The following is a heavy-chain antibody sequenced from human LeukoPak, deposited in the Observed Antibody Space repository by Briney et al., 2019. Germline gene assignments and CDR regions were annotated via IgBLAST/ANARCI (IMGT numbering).Heavy chain of an antibody. V-gene: IGHV4-59*12. CDR1: GGSISSYY. CDR2: IYYSGST. CDR3: ARIGITGTISSGLVDY. J-gene: IGHJ4*02. D-gene: IGHD1-7*01. Sequence: SETLSLTCTVSGGSISSYYWSWIRQPPGKGLEWIGYIYYSGSTYYNPSLKSRVTISVDTSKNQFSLKLSSVTAADTAVYYCARIGITGTISSGLVDYWGQGTLVTVSS.